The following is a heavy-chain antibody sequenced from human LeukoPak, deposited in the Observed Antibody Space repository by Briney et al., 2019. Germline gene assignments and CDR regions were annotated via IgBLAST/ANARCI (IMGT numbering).Heavy chain of an antibody. Sequence: SVKVSCKASGGTFSSYAISWVRQAPGQGLEWMGRIIPIFGIVNYAQKFQGRVTITADKSTSTAYMELSSLRSEDTAVYYCARGYCSGGSCYSYRDGMDVWGQGTTVTVSS. D-gene: IGHD2-15*01. CDR3: ARGYCSGGSCYSYRDGMDV. V-gene: IGHV1-69*04. CDR1: GGTFSSYA. CDR2: IIPIFGIV. J-gene: IGHJ6*02.